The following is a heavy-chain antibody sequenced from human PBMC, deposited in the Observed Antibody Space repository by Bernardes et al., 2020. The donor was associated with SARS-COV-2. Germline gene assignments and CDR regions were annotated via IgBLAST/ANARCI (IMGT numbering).Heavy chain of an antibody. V-gene: IGHV1-8*01. D-gene: IGHD3-3*01. Sequence: ASVKVSCKASGYTFTCYDINWVRQATGQGLEWMGWMNPNSGNTGYAQKFQGRVTMTRNTSISTAYMELSSLRSEDTAVYYCARGPLNYDFWSGQMSNWFDPWGQGTLVTVSS. CDR1: GYTFTCYD. CDR3: ARGPLNYDFWSGQMSNWFDP. CDR2: MNPNSGNT. J-gene: IGHJ5*02.